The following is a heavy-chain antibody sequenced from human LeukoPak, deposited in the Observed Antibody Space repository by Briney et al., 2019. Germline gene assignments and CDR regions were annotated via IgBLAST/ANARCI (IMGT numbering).Heavy chain of an antibody. J-gene: IGHJ4*02. CDR1: GYSISSGFF. V-gene: IGHV4-38-2*02. D-gene: IGHD4-23*01. CDR2: IYHNGDT. CDR3: ARVVEVGGNDY. Sequence: PSETLSLTCSVSGYSISSGFFWGWVRQPPGKGLEWIATIYHNGDTWYNPSLKSRVTMSVDASKNQFSLNLKSVTAADTAVYYCARVVEVGGNDYWGQGTLVTVSS.